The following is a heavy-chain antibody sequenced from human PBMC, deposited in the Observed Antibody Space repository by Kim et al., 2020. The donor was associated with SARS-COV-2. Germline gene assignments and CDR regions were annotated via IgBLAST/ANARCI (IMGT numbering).Heavy chain of an antibody. CDR3: AKGGISTLRGVSRLEWFDT. CDR1: GLVFSDHV. CDR2: LTSDGGES. V-gene: IGHV3-23*01. D-gene: IGHD3-10*01. Sequence: GGSLRLSCGASGLVFSDHVTSWVRQVPGGGLEWISSLTSDGGESYYTYSVKVRFTIFRDDSKNTLHLQMNSLWREDAAVYYCAKGGISTLRGVSRLEWFDTWGQGALVTVSS. J-gene: IGHJ5*02.